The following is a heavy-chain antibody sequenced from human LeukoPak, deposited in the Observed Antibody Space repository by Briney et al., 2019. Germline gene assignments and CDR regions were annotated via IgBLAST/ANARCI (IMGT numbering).Heavy chain of an antibody. Sequence: PSETLSLTCIVSGGSISSSSYYWGWIRQPPGKGLEWIGSIYYSGSTYYNPSLKSRVTISVDTSKNQFSLKLSSVTAADTAVYYCARAAARARDFDYWGQGTLVTVSS. CDR1: GGSISSSSYY. V-gene: IGHV4-39*01. J-gene: IGHJ4*02. CDR2: IYYSGST. CDR3: ARAAARARDFDY. D-gene: IGHD6-6*01.